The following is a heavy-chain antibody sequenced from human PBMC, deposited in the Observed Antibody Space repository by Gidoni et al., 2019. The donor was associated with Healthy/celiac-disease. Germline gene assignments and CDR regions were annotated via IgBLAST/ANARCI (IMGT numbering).Heavy chain of an antibody. CDR3: AKDWGEQWLVLDY. J-gene: IGHJ4*02. Sequence: EVQLVESGGGLVQPGRSLRLSCAASGFTFDDYAMHWVRQAPGKGLEWVSGISWNSGSIGYADSVKGRFTISRDNAKNSLYLQMNSLRAEDTALYYCAKDWGEQWLVLDYWGQGTLVTVSS. D-gene: IGHD6-19*01. V-gene: IGHV3-9*01. CDR2: ISWNSGSI. CDR1: GFTFDDYA.